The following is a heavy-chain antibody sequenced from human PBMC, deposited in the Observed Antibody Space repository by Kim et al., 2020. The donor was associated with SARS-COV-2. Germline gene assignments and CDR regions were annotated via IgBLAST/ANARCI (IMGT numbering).Heavy chain of an antibody. CDR1: GFTFSSYA. CDR3: AKGHYGSVDYYYYGMDV. J-gene: IGHJ6*02. V-gene: IGHV3-23*01. Sequence: GGSLRLSCAASGFTFSSYAMSWVRQAPGKGLEWVSAISGSGGSTYYADSVKGRFTISRDNSKNTLYLQMNSLRAEDTAVYYCAKGHYGSVDYYYYGMDVWGQGTTVTVSS. D-gene: IGHD3-10*01. CDR2: ISGSGGST.